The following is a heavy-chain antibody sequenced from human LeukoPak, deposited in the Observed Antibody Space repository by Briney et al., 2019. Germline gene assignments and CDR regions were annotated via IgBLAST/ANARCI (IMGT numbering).Heavy chain of an antibody. CDR3: ANYGDFFGIPN. CDR2: IWYDGSNK. V-gene: IGHV3-33*06. J-gene: IGHJ4*02. Sequence: GGSLRLSCAASGFSFRSYGMPWVRQAPGKGLEWVAVIWYDGSNKYYADSVKGRFTISRDNSKNTLYLQMNSLRGEDTAVYYCANYGDFFGIPNWGQGTLVTVSS. D-gene: IGHD4-17*01. CDR1: GFSFRSYG.